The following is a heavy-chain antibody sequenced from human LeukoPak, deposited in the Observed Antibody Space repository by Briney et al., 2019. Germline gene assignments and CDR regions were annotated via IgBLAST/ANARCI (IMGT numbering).Heavy chain of an antibody. CDR2: VYTTGST. CDR1: GGSLSSDNYY. V-gene: IGHV4-61*02. Sequence: SQTLSLTCSVSGGSLSSDNYYWNWIRQPAGKGLEWIGRVYTTGSTNYNPSLMSRVTISVDTSKNQFSLKVSSVTAADTAVYYCARASYGSGSYYEDYFYYMDVWGKGTTVTISS. D-gene: IGHD3-10*01. CDR3: ARASYGSGSYYEDYFYYMDV. J-gene: IGHJ6*03.